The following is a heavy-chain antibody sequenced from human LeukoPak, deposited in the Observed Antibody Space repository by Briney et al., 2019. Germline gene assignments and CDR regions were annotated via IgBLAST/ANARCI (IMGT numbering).Heavy chain of an antibody. CDR2: INPNSGGT. J-gene: IGHJ4*02. Sequence: GASVKVSCKASGYTFTGYYMHWVRQAPGQGLEWMGWINPNSGGTNYAQKFQGRVTMTRDTSISTAYMELSRLRSDDTAVYYCARMRTRVVTLFDYWGQGTLVTVSS. V-gene: IGHV1-2*02. D-gene: IGHD2-21*02. CDR3: ARMRTRVVTLFDY. CDR1: GYTFTGYY.